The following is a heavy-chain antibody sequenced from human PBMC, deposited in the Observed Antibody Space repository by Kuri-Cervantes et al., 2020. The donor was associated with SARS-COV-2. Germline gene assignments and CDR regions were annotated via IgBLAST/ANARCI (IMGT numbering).Heavy chain of an antibody. D-gene: IGHD2-2*01. CDR3: ARDGPLVVPAAEVYYYYGMDV. J-gene: IGHJ6*02. Sequence: ASVKVSCKASGYTFTSYGISWVRQAPGQGLEWMGWISAYNGNTNYAQKLQGRVTMTTDTSTSTAYMELRSLRSDDTAVYYCARDGPLVVPAAEVYYYYGMDVWGQGTTVTVSS. CDR2: ISAYNGNT. V-gene: IGHV1-18*01. CDR1: GYTFTSYG.